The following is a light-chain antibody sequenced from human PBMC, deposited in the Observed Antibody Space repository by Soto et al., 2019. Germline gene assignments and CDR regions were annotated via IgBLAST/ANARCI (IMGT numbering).Light chain of an antibody. J-gene: IGLJ3*02. CDR2: IND. V-gene: IGLV1-44*01. Sequence: QSVLTQPPSASVTPGQRVTISCSGSSSNIGSNTVNWYQQLPGTAPKLLIFINDQRPSGVPDRFSGSKSGTSASLAISGLHSEDEADYYCAAWDDSLSTWVFGGGTKLTVL. CDR1: SSNIGSNT. CDR3: AAWDDSLSTWV.